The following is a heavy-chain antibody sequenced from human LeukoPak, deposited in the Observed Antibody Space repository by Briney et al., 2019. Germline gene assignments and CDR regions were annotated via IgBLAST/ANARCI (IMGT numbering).Heavy chain of an antibody. CDR2: ISACSGNT. V-gene: IGHV1-18*01. Sequence: ASVKVSCKASGYTFTSYGISWLRQAPGQGLEWMGWISACSGNTNYAHNFPGRVTMTTDTSTSTTYMELRSLRSDDAAVYYCARDDRTGSGSWFAPWGEGTLVIVSS. CDR3: ARDDRTGSGSWFAP. J-gene: IGHJ5*02. D-gene: IGHD6-25*01. CDR1: GYTFTSYG.